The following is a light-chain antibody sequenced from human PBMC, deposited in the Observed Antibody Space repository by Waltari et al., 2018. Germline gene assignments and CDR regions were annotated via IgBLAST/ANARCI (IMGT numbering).Light chain of an antibody. CDR1: RSVSRF. CDR2: DAS. J-gene: IGKJ4*01. CDR3: QQRSNWLT. Sequence: EILLTQSPATLSLSPGERAILSCRASRSVSRFLAWYQQRPGPAPRLPIYDASNRASGIPARFSGSGFGTEFTLTISSLEPEDFAVYYCQQRSNWLTFGGGTKVEMK. V-gene: IGKV3-11*01.